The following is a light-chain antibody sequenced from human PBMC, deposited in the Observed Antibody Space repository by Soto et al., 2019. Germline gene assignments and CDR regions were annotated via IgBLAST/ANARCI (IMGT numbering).Light chain of an antibody. J-gene: IGLJ1*01. CDR2: SNY. CDR1: SSNIGSNP. V-gene: IGLV1-44*01. Sequence: QSVLTQPPSASGTPGQRVTISCSGSSSNIGSNPVHWYQQFPGTAPKVLIYSNYQRPSGVPDRFSGSKSGTSASLAITGLQAEDEADYYCLSYDSSLRAYVFGTGTKVTVL. CDR3: LSYDSSLRAYV.